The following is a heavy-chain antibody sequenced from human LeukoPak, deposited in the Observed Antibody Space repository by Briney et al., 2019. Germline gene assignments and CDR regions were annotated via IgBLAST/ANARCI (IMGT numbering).Heavy chain of an antibody. CDR2: IDYSGST. D-gene: IGHD6-19*01. V-gene: IGHV4-59*01. J-gene: IGHJ3*02. CDR1: GGSIRSYY. CDR3: ARALAGTLEAFDI. Sequence: PSETLSLTCTVSGGSIRSYYWNWIRHPPGKGLEWIGFIDYSGSTRYNPSLKRRGTISLDTSENQFSLKLRSVTAADTAVYYCARALAGTLEAFDIWGQGTIVTVYS.